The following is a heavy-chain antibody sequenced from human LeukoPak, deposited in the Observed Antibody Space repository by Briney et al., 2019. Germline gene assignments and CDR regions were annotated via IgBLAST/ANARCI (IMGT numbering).Heavy chain of an antibody. Sequence: PGGSLRLSCAASGFTFSSYAMSWVRQAPGKGLEWVSAISGSGGSTYYADSVKGRFTISRDNSKNTLYLQMNSLRAEDTAVYYCARGSSLGYCSNGVCYLGGFWGQGTLVTVSS. CDR2: ISGSGGST. J-gene: IGHJ4*02. CDR3: ARGSSLGYCSNGVCYLGGF. V-gene: IGHV3-23*01. CDR1: GFTFSSYA. D-gene: IGHD2-8*01.